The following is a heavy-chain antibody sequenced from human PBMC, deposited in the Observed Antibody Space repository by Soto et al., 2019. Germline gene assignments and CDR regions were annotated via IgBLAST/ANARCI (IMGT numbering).Heavy chain of an antibody. D-gene: IGHD6-19*01. V-gene: IGHV3-30-3*01. CDR1: GFIFSSHT. CDR2: VSFDGDKQ. Sequence: QVRLVESGGGVVQPGGSLRLSCAVSGFIFSSHTMHWVRQAPGKGLEWVALVSFDGDKQYYAHSVRGRFTISRDFSNNTLYLQMDSLRTDDTAVCICAKGTVAGTYYYYAVDVWGNGTTVTVSS. CDR3: AKGTVAGTYYYYAVDV. J-gene: IGHJ6*04.